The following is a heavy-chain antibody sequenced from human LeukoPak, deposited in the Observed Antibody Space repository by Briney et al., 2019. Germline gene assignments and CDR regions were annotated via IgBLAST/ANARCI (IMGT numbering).Heavy chain of an antibody. Sequence: ASVKVSCKASGYTFTSYYMHWVRQAPGQGLEWMGYMSPNSGHTGYAQKLQGRVTLTRDTSISTAYLELSSLRSEDTAMYYCTRGDYWGQGTLVTVSS. J-gene: IGHJ4*02. V-gene: IGHV1-8*02. CDR2: MSPNSGHT. CDR3: TRGDY. CDR1: GYTFTSYY.